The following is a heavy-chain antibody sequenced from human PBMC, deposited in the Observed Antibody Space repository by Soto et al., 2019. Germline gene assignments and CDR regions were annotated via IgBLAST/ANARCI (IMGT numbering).Heavy chain of an antibody. J-gene: IGHJ6*03. Sequence: EVQLLESGGGLVQPGGSLRLSCAASGFTFSTYAMSWVRQAPGKGLEWVSGISGSGGTTYYADSVKGRFTISRDNSKNTLYLQMNSLRAEDTALYYCAKEGGRISWHYYYYMDVWGKGTTVTVSS. V-gene: IGHV3-23*01. CDR3: AKEGGRISWHYYYYMDV. D-gene: IGHD6-13*01. CDR2: ISGSGGTT. CDR1: GFTFSTYA.